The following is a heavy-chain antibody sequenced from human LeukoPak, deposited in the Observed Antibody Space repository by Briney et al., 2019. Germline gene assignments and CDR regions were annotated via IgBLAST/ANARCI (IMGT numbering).Heavy chain of an antibody. Sequence: KSSETLSLTCTVSGGPIYSYYWSWIRQTAGKGLEWIGRLYSGVSPNYNPSLKSRVTMSVDTSKKQFALKLNTVTAADTAVYYCARLRFYDSTGYSPGHYMDVWGKGTTVTVSS. J-gene: IGHJ6*03. CDR2: LYSGVSP. D-gene: IGHD3-22*01. CDR1: GGPIYSYY. V-gene: IGHV4-4*07. CDR3: ARLRFYDSTGYSPGHYMDV.